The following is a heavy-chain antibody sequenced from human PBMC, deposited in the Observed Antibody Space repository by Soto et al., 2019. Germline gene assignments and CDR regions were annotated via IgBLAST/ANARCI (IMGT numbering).Heavy chain of an antibody. CDR1: GGSISSYY. J-gene: IGHJ4*02. CDR2: IYYSGST. Sequence: SETLSLTCTVSGGSISSYYWSWIRHLPGKGLEWIGYIYYSGSTNYNPSLKSRVTISVDTSKNQFSLKLSSVTAADTAVYYCARGTVCSGGSCYSMGLDYWGQGTLVTVSS. D-gene: IGHD2-15*01. V-gene: IGHV4-59*01. CDR3: ARGTVCSGGSCYSMGLDY.